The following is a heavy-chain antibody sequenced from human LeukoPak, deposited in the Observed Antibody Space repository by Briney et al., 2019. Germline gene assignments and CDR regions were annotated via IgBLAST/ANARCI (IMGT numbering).Heavy chain of an antibody. CDR2: IIPIFGTA. V-gene: IGHV1-69*06. Sequence: GASVKVSCKASGGTFSSYAISWVRQAPGQGLEWMGGIIPIFGTANYAQKFQGRVTITADKSTSTAYMELSSLRSEDTAVYYCARTLDGGASSGYPFDYWGQGTLVTVSS. CDR3: ARTLDGGASSGYPFDY. CDR1: GGTFSSYA. J-gene: IGHJ4*02. D-gene: IGHD3-22*01.